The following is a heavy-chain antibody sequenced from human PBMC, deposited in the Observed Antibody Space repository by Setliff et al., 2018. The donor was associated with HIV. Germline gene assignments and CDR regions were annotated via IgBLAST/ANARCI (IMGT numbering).Heavy chain of an antibody. CDR1: GGSISSYY. J-gene: IGHJ4*02. CDR3: ARGYYNFWSGYPPLDY. D-gene: IGHD3-3*01. V-gene: IGHV4-59*01. CDR2: IYYSGST. Sequence: KPSETLSLTCTVSGGSISSYYWSWIRKPPGKGLEWIGYIYYSGSTNYNPSLKSRVTISVDTSKNQFSLKLSSVTAADTAVYYCARGYYNFWSGYPPLDYWGQGTLVTVSS.